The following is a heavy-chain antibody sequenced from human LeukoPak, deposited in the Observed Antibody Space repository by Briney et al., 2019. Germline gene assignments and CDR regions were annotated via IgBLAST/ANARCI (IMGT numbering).Heavy chain of an antibody. CDR2: INHSGGT. D-gene: IGHD6-6*01. V-gene: IGHV4-34*01. Sequence: SETLSLTCAVYGGSFSGYYWSWIRQPPGKGLEWIGEINHSGGTNYNPSLKSRGTISVDTSKNQFSLKLSSVTAADTAVYYCARGGRSSSFDYWGQGTLVTVSS. CDR3: ARGGRSSSFDY. CDR1: GGSFSGYY. J-gene: IGHJ4*02.